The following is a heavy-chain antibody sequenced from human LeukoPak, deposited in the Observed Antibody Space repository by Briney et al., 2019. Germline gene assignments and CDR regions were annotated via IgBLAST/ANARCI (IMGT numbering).Heavy chain of an antibody. V-gene: IGHV5-51*01. CDR1: GYSFTNYW. CDR2: IYPGDSDT. J-gene: IGHJ3*02. D-gene: IGHD3-22*01. CDR3: ARLYYDGSGYFNI. Sequence: GESLKISCKTTGYSFTNYWIGWVRQMPGKGLEWMGIIYPGDSDTRYSPSFQGQVTISADKSISTAYLQWSSLKASDTAMYYCARLYYDGSGYFNIWGQGTMVTVSS.